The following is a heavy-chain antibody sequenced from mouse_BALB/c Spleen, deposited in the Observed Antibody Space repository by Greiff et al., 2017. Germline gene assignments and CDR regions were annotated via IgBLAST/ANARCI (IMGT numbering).Heavy chain of an antibody. CDR2: ISYDGSN. D-gene: IGHD1-2*01. J-gene: IGHJ3*01. CDR1: GYSITSGYY. CDR3: AHSLLRRKAY. Sequence: EVKLQESGPGLVKPSQSLSLTCSVTGYSITSGYYWNWIRQFPGNKLEWMGYISYDGSNNYNPSLKNRISITRDTSKNQFFLKLNSVTTEDTATYYCAHSLLRRKAYWGQGTLVTVSA. V-gene: IGHV3-6*02.